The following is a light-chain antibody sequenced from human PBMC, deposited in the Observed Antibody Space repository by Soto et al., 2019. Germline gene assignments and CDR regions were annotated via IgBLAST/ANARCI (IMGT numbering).Light chain of an antibody. Sequence: DIVMTPSPLSLPVTPGEPASISCRSSQSRLLSDGYNYFDWYLQKPGQSPQLLIYLGSNRASGVPDRFSGSGSGTDFTLKISRVEAEDVGVYYCMQTLQTPYTFGQGTKLEIK. CDR1: QSRLLSDGYNY. CDR2: LGS. CDR3: MQTLQTPYT. J-gene: IGKJ2*01. V-gene: IGKV2-28*01.